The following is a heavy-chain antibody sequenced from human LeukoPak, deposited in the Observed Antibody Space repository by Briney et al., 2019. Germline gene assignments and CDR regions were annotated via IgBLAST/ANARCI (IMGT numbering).Heavy chain of an antibody. CDR1: GFTFSSYS. V-gene: IGHV3-23*01. CDR3: AKHGYSYGYFDY. D-gene: IGHD5-18*01. J-gene: IGHJ4*02. Sequence: GGSLRLSCAASGFTFSSYSMSWVRQAPGKGPEWVSAITGSGGSTYYADSVKDRFTISRDISGTTLYLQMNSLSAEDTAIYYCAKHGYSYGYFDYWGQGTLVTVSS. CDR2: ITGSGGST.